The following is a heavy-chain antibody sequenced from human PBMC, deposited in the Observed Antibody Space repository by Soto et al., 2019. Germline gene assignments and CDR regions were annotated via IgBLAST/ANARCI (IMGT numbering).Heavy chain of an antibody. Sequence: QVHLVQSGAEVRKPGASVKVSCKASGYTFSSYAMHWVRQAPGQRLEWMEWINAGYGNTKSSQKFQDRVTISRDTTESTAYMELTSLRSEDTAVYYCASDTGDGTFDFWGQGTLVTVSS. J-gene: IGHJ4*02. D-gene: IGHD7-27*01. CDR1: GYTFSSYA. CDR2: INAGYGNT. CDR3: ASDTGDGTFDF. V-gene: IGHV1-3*01.